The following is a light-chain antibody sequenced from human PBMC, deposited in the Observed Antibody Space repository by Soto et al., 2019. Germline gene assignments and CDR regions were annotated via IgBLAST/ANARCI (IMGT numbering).Light chain of an antibody. V-gene: IGLV2-23*02. CDR3: CSYAGSSTLYV. CDR1: SSDVGSYNL. Sequence: QSVLTQPASASGSPGQSITISCTGTSSDVGSYNLVSWYQQHPGKAPKLMIYEVSKRPSGVSNRFSGSRSGNTASLTISGLQAEDEADYYCCSYAGSSTLYVFGTGTKVT. CDR2: EVS. J-gene: IGLJ1*01.